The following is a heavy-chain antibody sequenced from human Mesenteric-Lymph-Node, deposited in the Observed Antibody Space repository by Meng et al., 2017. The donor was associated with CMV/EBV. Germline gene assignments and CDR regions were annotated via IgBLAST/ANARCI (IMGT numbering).Heavy chain of an antibody. J-gene: IGHJ3*02. CDR3: ARDSYYYDSSGYYYDDAFDI. V-gene: IGHV3-30*04. D-gene: IGHD3-22*01. Sequence: GESLKISCAASGFTFSSYAMHWVRQAPGKGLEWVAVISYDGSNKYYADSVKGRFTISRDNSKNTLYLQMNSLRAEDTAVYYCARDSYYYDSSGYYYDDAFDIWGQGTMVTVSS. CDR2: ISYDGSNK. CDR1: GFTFSSYA.